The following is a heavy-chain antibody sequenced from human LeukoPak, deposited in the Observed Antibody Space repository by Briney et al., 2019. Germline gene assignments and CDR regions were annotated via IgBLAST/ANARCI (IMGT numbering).Heavy chain of an antibody. CDR3: AGTGYSSGWLPI. V-gene: IGHV3-7*05. CDR1: GFTFSSYW. D-gene: IGHD6-19*01. J-gene: IGHJ3*02. Sequence: PGGSLRLSCAASGFTFSSYWMTWVRQAPGKGLEWVANIKEDGSEKHYVDSVKGRFTISRDNARKSLYLQMNSLRAEDTAVYYCAGTGYSSGWLPIWGQGTMVTVSS. CDR2: IKEDGSEK.